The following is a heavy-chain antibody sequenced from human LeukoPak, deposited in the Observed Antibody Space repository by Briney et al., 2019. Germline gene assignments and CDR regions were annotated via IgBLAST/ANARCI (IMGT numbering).Heavy chain of an antibody. CDR1: GFTFSSYG. V-gene: IGHV3-30*18. CDR3: AKARYGYYHYGMDV. Sequence: GGSLGLSCAAPGFTFSSYGMHWVRQAPGKGLEWVAVISYDGSNKYYADSVKGRFTISRDNSKNTLYLQMNSLRAEDTAVYYCAKARYGYYHYGMDVWGQGTTVTVSS. D-gene: IGHD5-18*01. J-gene: IGHJ6*02. CDR2: ISYDGSNK.